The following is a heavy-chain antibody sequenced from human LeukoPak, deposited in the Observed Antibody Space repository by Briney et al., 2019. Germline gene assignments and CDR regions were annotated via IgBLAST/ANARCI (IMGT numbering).Heavy chain of an antibody. J-gene: IGHJ4*02. CDR3: ARLSHYYDSSGYYYGGKYFDY. D-gene: IGHD3-22*01. CDR1: GYSFTSYW. CDR2: IYPGDSDT. Sequence: GESLKISCKGSGYSFTSYWIGWVRQMPGKGLEWMGIIYPGDSDTRYSPSFQGRVTISADKSISTAYLQWSSLKASDTAMYYCARLSHYYDSSGYYYGGKYFDYWGQGTLVTVSS. V-gene: IGHV5-51*01.